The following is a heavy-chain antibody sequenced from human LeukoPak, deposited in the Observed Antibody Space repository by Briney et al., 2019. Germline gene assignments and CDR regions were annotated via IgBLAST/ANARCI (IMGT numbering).Heavy chain of an antibody. CDR3: ARTYDFGRGPPGDAFDN. J-gene: IGHJ3*02. Sequence: GGSLRLSCAASGFTFTIFGLNWVRQAPGKGPEWVSYIDARSGITYYADSVQGGFTISRDDARESVFLQMDGLRVDDTAVYYCARTYDFGRGPPGDAFDNWGPGTWVIVSA. CDR1: GFTFTIFG. V-gene: IGHV3-48*01. CDR2: IDARSGIT. D-gene: IGHD3-3*01.